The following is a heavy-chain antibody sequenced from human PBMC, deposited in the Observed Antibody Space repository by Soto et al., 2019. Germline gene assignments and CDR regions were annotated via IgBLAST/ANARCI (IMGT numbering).Heavy chain of an antibody. J-gene: IGHJ4*02. D-gene: IGHD2-15*01. CDR1: GYTFTSYD. CDR2: MNPNSGNT. CDR3: ARADIVVVVAATGDY. V-gene: IGHV1-8*01. Sequence: ASVKVSCKASGYTFTSYDINWVRQATGQGLEWMGWMNPNSGNTGYAQKLQGRVTMTTDTSTSTAYMELRSLRSDDTAVYYCARADIVVVVAATGDYWGQGTLVTVSS.